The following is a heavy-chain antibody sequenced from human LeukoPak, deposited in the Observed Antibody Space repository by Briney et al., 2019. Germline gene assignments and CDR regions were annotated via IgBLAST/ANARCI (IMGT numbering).Heavy chain of an antibody. J-gene: IGHJ4*02. D-gene: IGHD3-22*01. Sequence: SETLSLTCAVYGGSFSGYYWSWIRQPPGKGLEWIGEINHSGSTNYNPSLKSRVTISVDTSKNQFSLKLSSVTAADTAVYYCARGPDYYGSSGYYYDLSNWGQGTLVTVSS. V-gene: IGHV4-34*01. CDR2: INHSGST. CDR1: GGSFSGYY. CDR3: ARGPDYYGSSGYYYDLSN.